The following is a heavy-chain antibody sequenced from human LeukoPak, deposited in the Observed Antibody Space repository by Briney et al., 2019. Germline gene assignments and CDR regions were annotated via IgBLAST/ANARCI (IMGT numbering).Heavy chain of an antibody. CDR1: GFTFSSYN. J-gene: IGHJ4*02. Sequence: PGGSLRLSCAASGFTFSSYNMNWVRQAPGKGLEWVSSISSTSRSYIYYADSVKGRFTISRDNSKNTLYLQMNSLRAEDTAVYYCAKAAVVVAATPDYFDYWGQGTLVTVSS. CDR2: ISSTSRSYI. D-gene: IGHD2-15*01. V-gene: IGHV3-21*04. CDR3: AKAAVVVAATPDYFDY.